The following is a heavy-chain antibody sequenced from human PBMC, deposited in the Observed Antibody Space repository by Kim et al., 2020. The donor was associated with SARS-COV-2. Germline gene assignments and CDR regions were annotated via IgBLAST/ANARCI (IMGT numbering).Heavy chain of an antibody. Sequence: SETLSLTCAVYGGSFSGYYWSWIRQPPGKGLEWIGEINHSGSTNYNPSLKSRVTISVDTSKNQFSLKLSSVTAADTAVYYCARGVVVPRNYYYYYGMDVWGQGTTVTVSS. CDR1: GGSFSGYY. CDR2: INHSGST. CDR3: ARGVVVPRNYYYYYGMDV. D-gene: IGHD2-2*01. V-gene: IGHV4-34*01. J-gene: IGHJ6*02.